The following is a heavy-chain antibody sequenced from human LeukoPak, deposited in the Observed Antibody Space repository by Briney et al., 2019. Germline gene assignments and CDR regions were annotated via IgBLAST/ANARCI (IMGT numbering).Heavy chain of an antibody. CDR3: ARDRITMVRGVIIVTGFDY. J-gene: IGHJ4*02. V-gene: IGHV3-23*01. Sequence: GGSLRLSCAASGFTFSNAWMSWVRQAPGKGLEWVSAFSGSGGDTYYADSVKGRFTISRDNSKNTLYLQMNSLRAEDTAVYYCARDRITMVRGVIIVTGFDYWGQGTLVTVSS. CDR2: FSGSGGDT. CDR1: GFTFSNAW. D-gene: IGHD3-10*01.